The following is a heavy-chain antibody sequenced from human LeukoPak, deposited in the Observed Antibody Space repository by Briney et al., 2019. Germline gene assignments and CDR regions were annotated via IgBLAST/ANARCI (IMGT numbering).Heavy chain of an antibody. Sequence: GGSLRLSCAASGFTFSSYWMSWVRQAPGKGLEWVANIKHDGSEKYYVDSVKGRFTISRDDAKNSLYLQMNSLRVEDTAVYYCARRVAFGEYFEYWGQGTLVTVSS. CDR2: IKHDGSEK. CDR3: ARRVAFGEYFEY. V-gene: IGHV3-7*03. D-gene: IGHD3-10*01. J-gene: IGHJ4*02. CDR1: GFTFSSYW.